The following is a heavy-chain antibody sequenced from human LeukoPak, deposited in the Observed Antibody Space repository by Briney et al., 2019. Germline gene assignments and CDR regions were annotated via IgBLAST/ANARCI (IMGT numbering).Heavy chain of an antibody. CDR1: GYSFTSYW. J-gene: IGHJ4*02. Sequence: AGESLKISCKGSGYSFTSYWIGWVRPLPGKGLEWMGIIYPGDSDTRYSPSFQGQVTISADKSISTAYLQWSSLKASDTAMYYCARLTTYSGSYYEGYFDYWGQGTLVTVSS. D-gene: IGHD1-26*01. CDR2: IYPGDSDT. V-gene: IGHV5-51*01. CDR3: ARLTTYSGSYYEGYFDY.